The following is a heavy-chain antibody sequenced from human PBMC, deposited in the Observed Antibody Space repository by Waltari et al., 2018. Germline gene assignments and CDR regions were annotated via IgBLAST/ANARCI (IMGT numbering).Heavy chain of an antibody. CDR2: RYHSGGT. V-gene: IGHV4-39*07. D-gene: IGHD6-19*01. CDR1: GDSISSPTYF. J-gene: IGHJ4*02. Sequence: QLQLQASGPGLVKPSETLSLTCTVSGDSISSPTYFWGWIRQPPGKGLEWMGTRYHSGGTFYSPSLKSRVSISLDTSKSQFSLKLRSVTATDTAVYYCARGVAVGGNTHLDYWGQGALVTVSS. CDR3: ARGVAVGGNTHLDY.